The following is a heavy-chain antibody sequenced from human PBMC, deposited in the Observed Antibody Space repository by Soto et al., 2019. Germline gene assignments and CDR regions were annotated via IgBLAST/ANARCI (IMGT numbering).Heavy chain of an antibody. D-gene: IGHD3-10*01. CDR2: ISYDGSNK. CDR3: AKDLRGPAWFDP. CDR1: GFTFSSYG. Sequence: GGSLRLSCAASGFTFSSYGMHWVRQAPGKGLEWVAVISYDGSNKYYADSVKGRFTISRDNSKNTLYLQMNSLRAEDTAVYYCAKDLRGPAWFDPWGQGTLVTVSS. J-gene: IGHJ5*02. V-gene: IGHV3-30*18.